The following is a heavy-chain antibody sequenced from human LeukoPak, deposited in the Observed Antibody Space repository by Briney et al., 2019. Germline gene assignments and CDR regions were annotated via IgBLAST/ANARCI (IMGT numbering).Heavy chain of an antibody. J-gene: IGHJ4*02. CDR1: GFTFSNAW. CDR3: TTEHYNWNYVAL. V-gene: IGHV3-15*01. CDR2: IKSKADGGTT. Sequence: GGSLRLSCAASGFTFSNAWMSWVRQAPGKGLEWVGRIKSKADGGTTDYAAPVKGRLTISRDDSKNTLYLQMNSLKTEDTAVYYCTTEHYNWNYVALWGQGTLVTVSS. D-gene: IGHD1-7*01.